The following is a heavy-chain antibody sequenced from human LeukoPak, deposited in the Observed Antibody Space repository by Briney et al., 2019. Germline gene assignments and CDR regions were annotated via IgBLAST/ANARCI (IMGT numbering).Heavy chain of an antibody. D-gene: IGHD3-16*02. CDR2: ISSSSSTI. V-gene: IGHV3-48*01. CDR1: GFTFSSYS. J-gene: IGHJ3*02. Sequence: QAGGSLRLSCAASGFTFSSYSMNWVRQAPGKGLEWVSYISSSSSTIYYADSVKGRFTISRDNSKNTLYLQMNSLRAEDTAVYYCALNGREVPSGAFDIWGQGTMVTVSS. CDR3: ALNGREVPSGAFDI.